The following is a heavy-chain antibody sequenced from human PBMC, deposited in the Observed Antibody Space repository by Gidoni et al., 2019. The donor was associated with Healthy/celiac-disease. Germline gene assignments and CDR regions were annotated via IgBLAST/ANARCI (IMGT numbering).Heavy chain of an antibody. J-gene: IGHJ5*02. CDR3: ASAGVRGVIMVTNNWFDP. CDR1: GATFSSDA. D-gene: IGHD3-10*01. Sequence: QVQLVQSGAEVKKPGSSVKVSCKSGGATFSSDASSWVRQASGPGLEWVGGLILIFGTANYAQKFQGRVTITADDSTSTAYMELSSLSSEDPAVYYCASAGVRGVIMVTNNWFDPWGQGTLVTVSS. V-gene: IGHV1-69*01. CDR2: LILIFGTA.